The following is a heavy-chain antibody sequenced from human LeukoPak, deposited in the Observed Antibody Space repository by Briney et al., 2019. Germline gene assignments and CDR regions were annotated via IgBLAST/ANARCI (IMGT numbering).Heavy chain of an antibody. D-gene: IGHD6-13*01. CDR2: INSDRSSR. CDR3: ARNTVAAAGDS. Sequence: GGSLRLSCPASGFIFNNYWMHWVRQAPGKGLVWVSRINSDRSSRNYAESVKCRFTISRDNAKNLLYLQMTGLRAEDTAVYYCARNTVAAAGDSWGQGTLVTVSS. CDR1: GFIFNNYW. V-gene: IGHV3-74*01. J-gene: IGHJ4*02.